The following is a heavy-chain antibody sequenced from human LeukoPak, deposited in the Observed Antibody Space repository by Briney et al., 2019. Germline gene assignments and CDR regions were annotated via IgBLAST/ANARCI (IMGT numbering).Heavy chain of an antibody. D-gene: IGHD1-26*01. CDR2: ISGSSSTI. J-gene: IGHJ4*02. CDR1: GFTFNTYG. Sequence: GGSLRLSCAASGFTFNTYGMNWVRQAPGKGLEWVSFISGSSSTIYSADSVKGRFTISRDNAKNSLYLQMNSLSDEDTAVYYWATLRGLSGRYYSSCDYWGQGTLVTVSS. CDR3: ATLRGLSGRYYSSCDY. V-gene: IGHV3-48*02.